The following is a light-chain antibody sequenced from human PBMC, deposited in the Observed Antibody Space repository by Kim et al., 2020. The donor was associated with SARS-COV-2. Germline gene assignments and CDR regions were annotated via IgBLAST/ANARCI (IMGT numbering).Light chain of an antibody. CDR2: DAS. V-gene: IGKV1-13*02. CDR3: QQFNAYPYS. Sequence: AIQLTQSPSSLSASVGDRVTISCRASQGISRALAWYQQKPGKAPKLLIRDASNLESGVPSRFCGSGSGTDFTLTITSLQPEDFATYYCQQFNAYPYSFGQGTKLEI. J-gene: IGKJ2*03. CDR1: QGISRA.